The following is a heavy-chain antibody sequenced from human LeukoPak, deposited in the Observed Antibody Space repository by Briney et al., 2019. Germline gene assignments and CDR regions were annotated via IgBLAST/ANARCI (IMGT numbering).Heavy chain of an antibody. D-gene: IGHD5-18*01. Sequence: SETLPLTCTVSGGSISSYYWSWIRQPPGKGLEWIGYIYYSGSTNYNPSLKSRVTISVDTSKNQFSLKLSSVTAADTAVYYCARAYVDTAMVFDYWGQGTLVTVSS. J-gene: IGHJ4*02. CDR1: GGSISSYY. CDR2: IYYSGST. V-gene: IGHV4-59*01. CDR3: ARAYVDTAMVFDY.